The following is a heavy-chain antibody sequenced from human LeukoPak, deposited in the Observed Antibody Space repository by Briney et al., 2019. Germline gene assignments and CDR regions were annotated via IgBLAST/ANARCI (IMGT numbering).Heavy chain of an antibody. CDR1: GFTFSSYG. V-gene: IGHV3-33*01. J-gene: IGHJ4*02. CDR3: ARDPIAVAGTGRYFDY. CDR2: IWYDGSNK. D-gene: IGHD6-19*01. Sequence: GRSLRLSCAASGFTFSSYGMHWVRQAPGKGLEWVAVIWYDGSNKYYADSVKGRFTISRDNSKNTLYLQMNSLRAEDTAVYYCARDPIAVAGTGRYFDYWGQGTLVTVSS.